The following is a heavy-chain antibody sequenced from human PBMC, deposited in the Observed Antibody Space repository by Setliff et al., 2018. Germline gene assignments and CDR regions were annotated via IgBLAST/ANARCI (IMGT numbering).Heavy chain of an antibody. CDR3: ARDPTSVAVFRAFDI. V-gene: IGHV4-31*03. J-gene: IGHJ3*02. CDR1: GGSISSGGYY. D-gene: IGHD2-21*01. CDR2: IYYSGST. Sequence: SETLSLTCTVSGGSISSGGYYWSWIRQHPGKGLEWIGYIYYSGSTYYNPSLKSRVTISVDTSKNQFSLKLSSVTAADTAVYYCARDPTSVAVFRAFDIWGQGTMVTVSS.